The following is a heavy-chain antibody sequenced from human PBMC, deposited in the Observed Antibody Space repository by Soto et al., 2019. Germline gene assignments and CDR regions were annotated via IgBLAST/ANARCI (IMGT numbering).Heavy chain of an antibody. D-gene: IGHD7-27*01. CDR1: GFTFSGSA. Sequence: GGSLRLSCAASGFTFSGSAMHWVRQASGKGLEWVGRIRSKVNSYATAYAASVKGRFTISRDDSKNTAYLQMNSLKTEDTAVYYRTKTGDLAAFDIWGQGTMVTVSS. V-gene: IGHV3-73*01. CDR3: TKTGDLAAFDI. J-gene: IGHJ3*02. CDR2: IRSKVNSYAT.